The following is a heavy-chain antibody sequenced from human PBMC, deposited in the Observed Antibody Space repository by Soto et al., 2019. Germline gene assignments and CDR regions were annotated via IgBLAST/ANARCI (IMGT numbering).Heavy chain of an antibody. CDR3: TAGYCSGGSCYSVVY. D-gene: IGHD2-15*01. Sequence: EVQLVESGGGLVKPGGSLSLSCAASGFTFSNVWMSWVRQAPGKGLDWVGRIKRRADGGTTDNATPVRGRFTVSRDDSKNTLYLQMNSLKTEDTAVYYCTAGYCSGGSCYSVVYWGQGTLVTVSS. J-gene: IGHJ4*02. CDR1: GFTFSNVW. CDR2: IKRRADGGTT. V-gene: IGHV3-15*01.